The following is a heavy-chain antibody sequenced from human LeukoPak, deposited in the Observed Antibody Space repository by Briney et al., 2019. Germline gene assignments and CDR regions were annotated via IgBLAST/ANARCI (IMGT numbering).Heavy chain of an antibody. Sequence: SQTLSLTCAISGDSVSRNSAAWNWVRKSPSRGLEWLGRTYYRSKWYNDYGLYVKSRITINPDTSKNQFSLQLNSVTPEDTAVYYCARDNSGGYRPAGAFDIWGQGTMVTVSS. CDR3: ARDNSGGYRPAGAFDI. V-gene: IGHV6-1*01. CDR1: GDSVSRNSAA. D-gene: IGHD6-25*01. J-gene: IGHJ3*02. CDR2: TYYRSKWYN.